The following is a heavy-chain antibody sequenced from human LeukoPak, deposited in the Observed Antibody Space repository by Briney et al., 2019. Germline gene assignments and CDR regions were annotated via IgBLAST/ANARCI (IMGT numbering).Heavy chain of an antibody. CDR2: ITGSGDST. D-gene: IGHD3-3*01. Sequence: GGSLRLSCAASGFTFSTYAMIWVRQAPGKGLEWVSAITGSGDSTYYADSVKGRFTISRDNSKNTLYLQINSLRTEDTAVYYCAKDGVTPGYSDYWGQGTLVTVSS. J-gene: IGHJ4*02. V-gene: IGHV3-23*01. CDR1: GFTFSTYA. CDR3: AKDGVTPGYSDY.